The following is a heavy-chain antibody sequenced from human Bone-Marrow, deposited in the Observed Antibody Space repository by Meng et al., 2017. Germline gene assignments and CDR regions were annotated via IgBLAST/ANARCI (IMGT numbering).Heavy chain of an antibody. J-gene: IGHJ4*02. CDR1: GLSFTDAW. CDR3: ATGAAAADH. V-gene: IGHV3-15*01. Sequence: VQLVGAGGGVVKPGGSLRPSWVASGLSFTDAWMSWVRQAPGKGLEWVGRIKRNSDGGTIDYAAPVKGRFTISRDDSKNTLYMQMDSLITEDTAVYFFATGAAAADHWGQGTLVTVSS. D-gene: IGHD6-13*01. CDR2: IKRNSDGGTI.